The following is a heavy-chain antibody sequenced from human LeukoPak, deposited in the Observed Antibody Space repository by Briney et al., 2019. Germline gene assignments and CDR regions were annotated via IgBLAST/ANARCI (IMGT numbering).Heavy chain of an antibody. J-gene: IGHJ4*02. CDR3: ARDLLYDSSGYYPDY. D-gene: IGHD3-22*01. Sequence: GGSLRLSCAASGFTFSSYWMSWVRQAPGKGLEWVANIKQDGSEKYYVDSVKGRFTISRDNAKNSLYLQMNSLRAEDTAVYYCARDLLYDSSGYYPDYWGQGTLVTVSS. V-gene: IGHV3-7*01. CDR2: IKQDGSEK. CDR1: GFTFSSYW.